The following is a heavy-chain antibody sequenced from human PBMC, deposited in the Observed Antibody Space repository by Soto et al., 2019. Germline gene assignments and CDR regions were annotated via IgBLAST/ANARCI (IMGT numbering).Heavy chain of an antibody. CDR1: GYSFTSYW. CDR3: ARLRYCSSTSCYAVLGYYYYYGMDV. CDR2: IYPGDSDT. D-gene: IGHD2-2*01. Sequence: PGESLKISCKGSGYSFTSYWIGWVRQMPGKGLEWMGIIYPGDSDTRYSPPFQGQVTISADKSISTAYLQWSSLKASDTAMYYCARLRYCSSTSCYAVLGYYYYYGMDVWGQGTTVTVSS. V-gene: IGHV5-51*01. J-gene: IGHJ6*02.